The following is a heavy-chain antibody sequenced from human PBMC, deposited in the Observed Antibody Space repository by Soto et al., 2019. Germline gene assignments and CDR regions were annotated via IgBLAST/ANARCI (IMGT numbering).Heavy chain of an antibody. D-gene: IGHD3-3*01. CDR2: ISYDGSNK. Sequence: QVQLVESGGGVVQPGRSLRLSCAASGFTFSSYAMHWVRQAPGKGLEWVAVISYDGSNKYYADSVKGRFTISRDNSKNTLYLQMNSLRAEDTAVYYCARGGVTYDSWSGSALYNPPDYWGQGTLVTVSS. CDR1: GFTFSSYA. J-gene: IGHJ4*02. CDR3: ARGGVTYDSWSGSALYNPPDY. V-gene: IGHV3-30-3*01.